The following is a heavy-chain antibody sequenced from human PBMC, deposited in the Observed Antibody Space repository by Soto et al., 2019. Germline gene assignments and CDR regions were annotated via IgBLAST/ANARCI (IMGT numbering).Heavy chain of an antibody. CDR3: ARHNAGFPGFDP. CDR1: GGAISSSSYY. CDR2: IYYSGST. V-gene: IGHV4-39*01. D-gene: IGHD1-1*01. Sequence: SETLSLTCTVSGGAISSSSYYWCWIRHPPGKGLEWIGSIYYSGSTYYNPSLKSRVTISVDTSKNQFSLKLSSVTAADTAVYYCARHNAGFPGFDPWGQGTLVTVSS. J-gene: IGHJ5*02.